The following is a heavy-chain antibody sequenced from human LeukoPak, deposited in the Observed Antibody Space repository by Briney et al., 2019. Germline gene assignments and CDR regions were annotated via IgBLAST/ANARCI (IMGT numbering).Heavy chain of an antibody. D-gene: IGHD6-13*01. Sequence: SETLSLTCTVSGGSISSSTYYWGWIRQPPGKGLEWIGTIHYSGSTYYNPSLKSRVTISVDTSKNQFSLKLSSVTAADTAVYYCARGGSSWYWFDPWGQGTLVTVSS. CDR1: GGSISSSTYY. V-gene: IGHV4-39*07. CDR3: ARGGSSWYWFDP. CDR2: IHYSGST. J-gene: IGHJ5*02.